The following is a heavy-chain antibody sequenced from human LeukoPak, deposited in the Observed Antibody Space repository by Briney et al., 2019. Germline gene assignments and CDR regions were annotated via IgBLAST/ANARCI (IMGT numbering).Heavy chain of an antibody. V-gene: IGHV1-8*01. D-gene: IGHD3-10*01. CDR1: GFTFTSYD. CDR3: VRDGEGVAISVNYWFDP. CDR2: MNPNNGNT. Sequence: GASVKVSCKASGFTFTSYDINWVRQASGQGLEWMGWMNPNNGNTGYAQKFQGRVTMTRDTSISTPYMELRGLRSEDTAVYYCVRDGEGVAISVNYWFDPWGQGTLVTVSS. J-gene: IGHJ5*02.